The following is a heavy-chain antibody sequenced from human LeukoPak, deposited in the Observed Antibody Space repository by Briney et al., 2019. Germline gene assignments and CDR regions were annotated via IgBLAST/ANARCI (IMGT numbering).Heavy chain of an antibody. CDR1: GYTFTSYG. CDR2: INPNSGGT. D-gene: IGHD4/OR15-4a*01. Sequence: ASVKVSCKASGYTFTSYGISWVRQAPGQGLEWMGWINPNSGGTNYAQKFQGRVTMTRDTSISTAYMELRSLRSDDTAVYYCARQGARGAFDIWGQGTMVTVSS. CDR3: ARQGARGAFDI. V-gene: IGHV1-2*02. J-gene: IGHJ3*02.